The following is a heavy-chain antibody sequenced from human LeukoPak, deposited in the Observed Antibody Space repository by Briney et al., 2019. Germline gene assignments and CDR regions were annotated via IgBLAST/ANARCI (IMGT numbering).Heavy chain of an antibody. CDR2: FHPESGET. CDR1: SYTLTELS. D-gene: IGHD3-22*01. V-gene: IGHV1-24*01. J-gene: IGHJ4*02. Sequence: GPVKVSCKVSSYTLTELSIYWVRQAPGKGLEWMGGFHPESGETIYAQKFQGRVTMTEDTSTDTAYMELSGLRPEDTAVYYCACYYDRTTYVSVYFDYWGQGTLVTVSS. CDR3: ACYYDRTTYVSVYFDY.